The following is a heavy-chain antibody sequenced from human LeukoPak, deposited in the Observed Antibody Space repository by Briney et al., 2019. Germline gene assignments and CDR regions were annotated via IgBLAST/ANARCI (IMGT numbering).Heavy chain of an antibody. D-gene: IGHD6-13*01. CDR2: ISSSSRYI. CDR1: GFTFSCYS. CDR3: ARDLAAAGTGYGMDV. Sequence: TGGSLSLSCAASGFTFSCYSMNWVRQAPGKGLEWVSSISSSSRYIYYADSVKGRFTISRDNAKNSLYLQMNSLRAEDTAVYYCARDLAAAGTGYGMDVWGQGTTVTVSS. V-gene: IGHV3-21*01. J-gene: IGHJ6*02.